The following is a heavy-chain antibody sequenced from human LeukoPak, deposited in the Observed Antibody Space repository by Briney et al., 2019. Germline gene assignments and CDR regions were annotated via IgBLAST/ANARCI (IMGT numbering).Heavy chain of an antibody. Sequence: GGSLRLSCAASGFTFRFYAISWVRQAPGKGLEWVSAISGGGGNTYYADSAKGRFTISRDNSKNTLYLQMNSLRVEDTAIYYCAISDYYDSSGHPSSFDYWGQGTLVTVSS. D-gene: IGHD3-22*01. J-gene: IGHJ4*02. V-gene: IGHV3-23*01. CDR1: GFTFRFYA. CDR3: AISDYYDSSGHPSSFDY. CDR2: ISGGGGNT.